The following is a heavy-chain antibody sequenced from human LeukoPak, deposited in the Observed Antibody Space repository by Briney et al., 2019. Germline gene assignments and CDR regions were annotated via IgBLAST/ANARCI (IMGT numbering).Heavy chain of an antibody. CDR1: GYTFTSYY. CDR2: INPSGGST. D-gene: IGHD6-13*01. CDR3: AKGYSNYYFDY. J-gene: IGHJ4*02. V-gene: IGHV1-46*01. Sequence: ASVKVSCKASGYTFTSYYMHWVRQAPGQGLEWMGIINPSGGSTSYAQKFQGRVTMTRNTSTSTVYMELSSLRSEDTAVYYCAKGYSNYYFDYWGQGTLVTVSS.